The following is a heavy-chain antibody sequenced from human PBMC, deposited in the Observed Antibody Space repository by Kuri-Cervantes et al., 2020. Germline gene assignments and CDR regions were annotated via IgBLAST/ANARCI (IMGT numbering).Heavy chain of an antibody. CDR3: ARLEKQWLPGL. D-gene: IGHD6-19*01. Sequence: ASVKVSCKASGYTFTGYYMHWVRQAPGQGLEWMGWINPNSGGTNYAQKLQGRATMTTDTSTSTAYMDLRSLRSDDTAVYYCARLEKQWLPGLWGQGTLVTVSS. V-gene: IGHV1-2*02. J-gene: IGHJ4*02. CDR1: GYTFTGYY. CDR2: INPNSGGT.